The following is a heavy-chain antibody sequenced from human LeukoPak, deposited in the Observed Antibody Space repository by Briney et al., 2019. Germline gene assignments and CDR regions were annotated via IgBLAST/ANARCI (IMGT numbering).Heavy chain of an antibody. CDR1: GYSFTSYW. D-gene: IGHD2-2*01. Sequence: GESLKISRKGSGYSFTSYWIGWVRQMPGKGLEWMGIIYPGDSDTRYSPSFQGQVTISADKSISTAYLQWSSLKASDTAMYYCARGYCSSTSCYSNWFDPWGQGTLVTVSS. J-gene: IGHJ5*02. CDR3: ARGYCSSTSCYSNWFDP. V-gene: IGHV5-51*01. CDR2: IYPGDSDT.